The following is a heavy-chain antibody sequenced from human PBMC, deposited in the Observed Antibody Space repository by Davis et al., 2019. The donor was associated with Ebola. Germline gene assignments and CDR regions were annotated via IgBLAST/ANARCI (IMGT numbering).Heavy chain of an antibody. CDR3: TSSGNYGDY. CDR2: IITGGST. D-gene: IGHD6-25*01. J-gene: IGHJ4*02. Sequence: GESLKISCAASGFTFSSYAMSWVRQAPGKGLEWVSAIITGGSTYYADSVKGRFTVSRDDSKNTAYLQMNSLKTEDTAVYYCTSSGNYGDYWGQGTLVTVSS. CDR1: GFTFSSYA. V-gene: IGHV3-23*01.